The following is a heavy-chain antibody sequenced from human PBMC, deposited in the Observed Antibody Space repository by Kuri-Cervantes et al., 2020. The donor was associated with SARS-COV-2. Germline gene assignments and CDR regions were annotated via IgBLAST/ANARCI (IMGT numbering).Heavy chain of an antibody. D-gene: IGHD2-2*01. CDR2: ISYDGSNK. J-gene: IGHJ4*02. CDR3: AKGYCSSTSCQRPLDY. Sequence: GESLKISCAASGFTFSSYAMHWVRQAPGKGLEWVAAISYDGSNKYYADSVKGRFTISRDNSKNTLYLQMNSLRAEDTAVYYCAKGYCSSTSCQRPLDYWAREPWSPSPQ. CDR1: GFTFSSYA. V-gene: IGHV3-30-3*01.